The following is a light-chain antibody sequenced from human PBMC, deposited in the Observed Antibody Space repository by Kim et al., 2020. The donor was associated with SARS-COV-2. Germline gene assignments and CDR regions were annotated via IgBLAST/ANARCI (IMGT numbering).Light chain of an antibody. CDR2: YDS. CDR3: QVWDSSSDHPV. V-gene: IGLV3-21*04. J-gene: IGLJ3*02. CDR1: KIGSKS. Sequence: VSVAPGKTARITCGGNKIGSKSVHWYQQKPGQAPVLVIYYDSDRPSGIPERFSGSNSGNTATLTISRVEAGDEADYYCQVWDSSSDHPVFGGGTQLTVV.